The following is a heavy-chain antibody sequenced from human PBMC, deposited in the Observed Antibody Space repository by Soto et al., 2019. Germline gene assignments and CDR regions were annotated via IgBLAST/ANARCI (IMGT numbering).Heavy chain of an antibody. J-gene: IGHJ4*02. CDR2: IYYSGST. CDR1: GGSISSGDYY. Sequence: SETLSLTCTVSGGSISSGDYYWSWIRQPPGKGLEWIGYIYYSGSTYYNPSLKSRVTISVDTSKNQFSLKLSSVTAADTAVYYCARAPRFLEWLPYYFDYWGQGTLVTVSS. CDR3: ARAPRFLEWLPYYFDY. D-gene: IGHD3-3*01. V-gene: IGHV4-30-4*01.